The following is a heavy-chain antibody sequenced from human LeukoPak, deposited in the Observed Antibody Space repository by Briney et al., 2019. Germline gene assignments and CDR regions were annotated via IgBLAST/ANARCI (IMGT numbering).Heavy chain of an antibody. CDR2: ISAYNGNT. J-gene: IGHJ5*02. D-gene: IGHD6-19*01. Sequence: ASVKASCKASGYTFTSYGISWVRQAPGQGLEWMGWISAYNGNTNYAQKLQGRVTMTTDTSTSTAYMELRSLRSDDTAVYYCASSSSGWYWFDPWGQGTLVTVSS. CDR1: GYTFTSYG. V-gene: IGHV1-18*01. CDR3: ASSSSGWYWFDP.